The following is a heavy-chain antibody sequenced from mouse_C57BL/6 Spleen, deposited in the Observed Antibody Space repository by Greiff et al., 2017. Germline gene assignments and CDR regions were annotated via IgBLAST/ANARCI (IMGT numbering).Heavy chain of an antibody. D-gene: IGHD2-1*01. Sequence: QVQLQQPGAELVMPGASVKLSCKASGYTFTSFWMHWVKQRPGQGLEWIGEIDPSDSYTNYNQKFKGKSTLTVDKSSSTAYMQLSSLTSEDSAVYYWARDGKGYFDVWGTGTTVTVSS. V-gene: IGHV1-69*01. CDR3: ARDGKGYFDV. CDR2: IDPSDSYT. J-gene: IGHJ1*03. CDR1: GYTFTSFW.